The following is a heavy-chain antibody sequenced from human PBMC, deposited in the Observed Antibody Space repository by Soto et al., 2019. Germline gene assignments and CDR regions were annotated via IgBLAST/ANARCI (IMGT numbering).Heavy chain of an antibody. J-gene: IGHJ6*02. D-gene: IGHD2-15*01. CDR2: IGAARDP. Sequence: PGGSLRLSCTASGFSFSDYDMHWVRQVPGKGLEWVSTIGAARDPYYTAAVKHRFTISRENARNSMFLQMNSVTVGDTAVYYCARAYTGRLPRRADYYYALDVWGQGIMVTVSS. V-gene: IGHV3-13*05. CDR3: ARAYTGRLPRRADYYYALDV. CDR1: GFSFSDYD.